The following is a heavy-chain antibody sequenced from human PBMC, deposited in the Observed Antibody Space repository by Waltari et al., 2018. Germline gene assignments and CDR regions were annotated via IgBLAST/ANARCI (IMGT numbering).Heavy chain of an antibody. CDR1: GCSISSGSY. CDR3: ARAPPYDFQTFDP. V-gene: IGHV4-38-2*01. J-gene: IGHJ5*02. Sequence: QVQLQESGPGLVKPSETLSLTCAVSGCSISSGSYWGWLRQPPGKGLEWIGSIYHSGSTYYNPSLKSRVTISVDTSKNQFSLKLSSVTAADTAVYYCARAPPYDFQTFDPWGQGTLVTVSS. D-gene: IGHD3-3*01. CDR2: IYHSGST.